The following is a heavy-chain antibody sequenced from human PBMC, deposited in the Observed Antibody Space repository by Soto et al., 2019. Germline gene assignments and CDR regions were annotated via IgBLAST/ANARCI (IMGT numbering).Heavy chain of an antibody. CDR2: TGGGGVST. CDR3: AKIVGGGSHHDAFDI. V-gene: IGHV3-23*01. CDR1: GFTFRSYA. J-gene: IGHJ3*02. D-gene: IGHD2-15*01. Sequence: EVQLLESGGGLVEPGGSLRLSCAASGFTFRSYAMTWVRQAPGKGLEWVSYTGGGGVSTYYADSVKGRSTSSRDDSKNTLYLQMNSLRAEDTALYYCAKIVGGGSHHDAFDIWGQGTMVTVSS.